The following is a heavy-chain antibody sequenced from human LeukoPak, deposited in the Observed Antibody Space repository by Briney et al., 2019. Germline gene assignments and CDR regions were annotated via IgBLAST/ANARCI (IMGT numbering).Heavy chain of an antibody. V-gene: IGHV4-39*01. CDR2: IYYSGST. CDR3: ARPEGITMVRGATPGAFDI. CDR1: GGSISSSSYY. J-gene: IGHJ3*02. Sequence: SETLSLTCTVSGGSISSSSYYWGWIRQPPGKGLEWIGSIYYSGSTYYNPSLKSRVTISVDTSKNQFSLKLSSVTAADTAVYYCARPEGITMVRGATPGAFDIWGQGTMVTVSS. D-gene: IGHD3-10*01.